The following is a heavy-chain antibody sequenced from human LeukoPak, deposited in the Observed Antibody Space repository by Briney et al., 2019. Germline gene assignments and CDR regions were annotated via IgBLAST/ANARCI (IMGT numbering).Heavy chain of an antibody. J-gene: IGHJ5*02. CDR2: INQDGREK. Sequence: PGGSLRLSCAASGFTFSDFWLTWVSQAPGKGLEWVANINQDGREKYYLDSVKGRFTISRDNAKSSLFLQMTSLRAEDTAVYYCGRNWAVNWFAPWGQGTLVTVSS. CDR3: GRNWAVNWFAP. V-gene: IGHV3-7*01. CDR1: GFTFSDFW. D-gene: IGHD3-16*01.